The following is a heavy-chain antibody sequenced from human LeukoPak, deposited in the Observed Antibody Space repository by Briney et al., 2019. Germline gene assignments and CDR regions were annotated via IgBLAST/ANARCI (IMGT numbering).Heavy chain of an antibody. J-gene: IGHJ5*02. V-gene: IGHV3-21*01. CDR1: GFTFSSYS. D-gene: IGHD4-17*01. CDR2: ISSSSYI. Sequence: GGSLRLSCAASGFTFSSYSMNWVRQAPGKGLEWVSSISSSSYIYYADSVKGRFTISRDNAKNSLYLQMNSLRAEDTAVYYCARYHRTTVTTHWFDPWGRGTLVTVSS. CDR3: ARYHRTTVTTHWFDP.